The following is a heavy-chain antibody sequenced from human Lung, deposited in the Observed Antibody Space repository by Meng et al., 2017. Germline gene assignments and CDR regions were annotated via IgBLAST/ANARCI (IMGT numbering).Heavy chain of an antibody. CDR2: VYYNGNT. Sequence: QVQLQESGPGLVKPSETLSLTCTVSGGSLSGYYWSWIRQPPGKGLEWIGYVYYNGNTNYNPSLKSRATISVDTSKNQFSLSLNSVTAADTAVYYCARQARRSGAWTFFDYWGQGTLVTVSS. CDR1: GGSLSGYY. J-gene: IGHJ4*02. V-gene: IGHV4-59*08. CDR3: ARQARRSGAWTFFDY. D-gene: IGHD1-1*01.